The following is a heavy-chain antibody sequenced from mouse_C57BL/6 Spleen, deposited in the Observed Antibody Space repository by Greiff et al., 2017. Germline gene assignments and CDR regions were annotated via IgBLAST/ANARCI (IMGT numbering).Heavy chain of an antibody. D-gene: IGHD2-14*01. CDR3: ARKGGLVRGYFDY. J-gene: IGHJ2*01. Sequence: EVQLQQSGPELVKPGASVKISCKASGYTFTDYYMNWVKQSHGKSLEWIGDINPNNGGTSDNQKFKGKATLTVDKSYSTAYMELRSLTSEDSALYYCARKGGLVRGYFDYWGQGTTLTVSS. V-gene: IGHV1-26*01. CDR1: GYTFTDYY. CDR2: INPNNGGT.